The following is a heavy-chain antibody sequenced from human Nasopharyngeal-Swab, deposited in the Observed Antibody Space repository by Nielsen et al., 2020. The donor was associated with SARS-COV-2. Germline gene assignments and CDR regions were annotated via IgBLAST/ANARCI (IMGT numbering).Heavy chain of an antibody. CDR3: ARRDSSPGWFDP. CDR1: GGSISSGSYY. Sequence: SETLSLTCTVSGGSISSGSYYWSWIRQPAGKGLEWIGRIYTSGSTNYNPSLKSRVTISVDTSKNQISLNLISVTAADTAVYYCARRDSSPGWFDPWGQGTLVTVSS. J-gene: IGHJ5*02. V-gene: IGHV4-61*02. D-gene: IGHD4-11*01. CDR2: IYTSGST.